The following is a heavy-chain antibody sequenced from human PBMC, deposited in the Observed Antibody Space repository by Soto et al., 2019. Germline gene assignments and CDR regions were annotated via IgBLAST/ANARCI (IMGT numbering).Heavy chain of an antibody. CDR1: GVTVSSNY. V-gene: IGHV3-66*04. CDR2: IYSGGST. CDR3: ARHGYDYGGGYFDY. Sequence: EVQLVESGGGLVQPGGSLRLSCAASGVTVSSNYMSWVRQAPGKGLEWVSVIYSGGSTYYAESVKGRFTISRDNSKNTLYLQMNSVRGEDTAVYYCARHGYDYGGGYFDYWGQGTLVTVSS. J-gene: IGHJ4*02. D-gene: IGHD5-18*01.